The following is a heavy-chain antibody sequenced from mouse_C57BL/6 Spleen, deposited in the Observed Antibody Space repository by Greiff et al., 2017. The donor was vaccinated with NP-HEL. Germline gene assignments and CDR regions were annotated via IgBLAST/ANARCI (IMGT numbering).Heavy chain of an antibody. V-gene: IGHV5-17*01. CDR2: ISSGSSTI. Sequence: EVNVVESGGGLVKPGGSLKLSCAASGFTFSDYGMHWVRQAPEKGLEWVAYISSGSSTIYYADTVKGRFTISRDNAKNTLFLQMTSLRSEDTAMYYCARKNGYFYYYAMDYWGQGTSVTVSS. CDR3: ARKNGYFYYYAMDY. CDR1: GFTFSDYG. D-gene: IGHD2-3*01. J-gene: IGHJ4*01.